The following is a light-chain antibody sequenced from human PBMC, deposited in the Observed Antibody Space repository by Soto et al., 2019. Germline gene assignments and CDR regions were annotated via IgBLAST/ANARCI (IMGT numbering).Light chain of an antibody. V-gene: IGKV1-39*01. CDR3: QQSYRTPWT. CDR2: AAS. Sequence: DIQMTQSPSSLSASVGDRVTVTCRASQSISYYLNWYQQKPGKAPKLLIYAASTLQSGVPSRFSGSGSGTDFTLTISSLQPEDFATYYCQQSYRTPWTFGQGTKVEIK. J-gene: IGKJ1*01. CDR1: QSISYY.